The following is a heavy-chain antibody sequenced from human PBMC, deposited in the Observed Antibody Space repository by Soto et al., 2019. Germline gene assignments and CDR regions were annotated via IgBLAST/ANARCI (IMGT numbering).Heavy chain of an antibody. J-gene: IGHJ5*02. CDR2: IDGSGGIT. Sequence: GGSLRLSCAASGFTFGTTDMSLVRQAPGEGLEWVSTIDGSGGITYYADSVKGRFTISRDNSRNTVYLQMNSLRGDDTALYYCVKNAGWFNTWGQGALFTVSS. CDR1: GFTFGTTD. V-gene: IGHV3-23*01. CDR3: VKNAGWFNT.